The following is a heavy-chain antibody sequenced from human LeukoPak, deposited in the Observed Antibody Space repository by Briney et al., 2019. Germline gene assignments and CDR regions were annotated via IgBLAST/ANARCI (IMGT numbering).Heavy chain of an antibody. Sequence: SETLSLTCTVSGGSISHFFWTWMRQPPGKGLEYIGYIYYTGTTNYNPSLKSRVALSVDLSKNHFSLNLTSVSAADTAVYYCARGRTEIGVTGWYDYWGRGALVSVSS. V-gene: IGHV4-59*08. D-gene: IGHD6-19*01. CDR2: IYYTGTT. J-gene: IGHJ4*02. CDR1: GGSISHFF. CDR3: ARGRTEIGVTGWYDY.